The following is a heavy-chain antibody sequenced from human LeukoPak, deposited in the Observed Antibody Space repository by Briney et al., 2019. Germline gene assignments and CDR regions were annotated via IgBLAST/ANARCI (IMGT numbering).Heavy chain of an antibody. Sequence: GGSLRLSCSASGFTFSSYAMHWVRQAPGKGLEYVSAISSNGGSTYYADSVKGRFTISRDNSKNSLYLQMNSLRAEDTAVYYCARWAYTSGWYYLDSWGQGTLVTVSS. CDR2: ISSNGGST. V-gene: IGHV3-64*04. D-gene: IGHD6-19*01. CDR3: ARWAYTSGWYYLDS. J-gene: IGHJ4*02. CDR1: GFTFSSYA.